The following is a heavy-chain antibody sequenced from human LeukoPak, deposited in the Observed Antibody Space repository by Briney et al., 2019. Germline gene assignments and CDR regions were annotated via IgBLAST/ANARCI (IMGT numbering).Heavy chain of an antibody. Sequence: VGSLRLSCAASVFTFSSFGIHWVRGGPDNGVECVAVIWYDGTNTYYADSVKGHFPISRDNSTITVYLQMNRLSAEDTAVYYCATDFCSGGSRYPAAFDICGQGPMVTVSS. J-gene: IGHJ3*02. CDR3: ATDFCSGGSRYPAAFDI. CDR1: VFTFSSFG. D-gene: IGHD2-15*01. CDR2: IWYDGTNT. V-gene: IGHV3-33*01.